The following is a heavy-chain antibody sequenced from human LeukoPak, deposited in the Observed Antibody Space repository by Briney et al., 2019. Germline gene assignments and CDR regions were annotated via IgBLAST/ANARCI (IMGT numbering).Heavy chain of an antibody. CDR2: ISDSGGST. CDR3: ANPAASASGGY. V-gene: IGHV3-23*01. Sequence: GGSLRLSCAASGFTFSSYAMSWVRQAPGKGLEWVSGISDSGGSTYYADSVKGRFTISRDNSKKTLFMQMNSLRAEDTAVYYCANPAASASGGYWGQGTLVTVSS. J-gene: IGHJ4*02. D-gene: IGHD3-16*01. CDR1: GFTFSSYA.